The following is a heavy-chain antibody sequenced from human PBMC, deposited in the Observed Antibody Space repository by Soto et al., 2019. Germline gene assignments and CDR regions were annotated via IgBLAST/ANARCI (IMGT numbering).Heavy chain of an antibody. V-gene: IGHV4-39*01. CDR2: IYYSGST. J-gene: IGHJ4*02. CDR1: GGSISSSSYY. CDR3: ARVVTATTIPTHFDY. D-gene: IGHD2-21*02. Sequence: QLQLQESGPGLVKPSETLSLTCTVSGGSISSSSYYWGWIRQPPGKGLEWIGSIYYSGSTYYNPSLKSRVTLSVDTSKSQFSLKLSSVTAADTAVYYCARVVTATTIPTHFDYWGQGTLVTVSS.